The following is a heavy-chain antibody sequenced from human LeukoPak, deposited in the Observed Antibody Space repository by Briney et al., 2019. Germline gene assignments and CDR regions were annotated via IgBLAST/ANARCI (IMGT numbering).Heavy chain of an antibody. V-gene: IGHV3-30-3*01. Sequence: GGSLRLSCAAWGFTLSSYAMHGVRQAPGKGGEGVADISYDGSNKYYADSVKGRFTISRDNSKNTLYLQMNSLRAEDTAVYYCARGAYYDSSGYYHADYWGQGTLVTVSS. J-gene: IGHJ4*02. D-gene: IGHD3-22*01. CDR3: ARGAYYDSSGYYHADY. CDR2: ISYDGSNK. CDR1: GFTLSSYA.